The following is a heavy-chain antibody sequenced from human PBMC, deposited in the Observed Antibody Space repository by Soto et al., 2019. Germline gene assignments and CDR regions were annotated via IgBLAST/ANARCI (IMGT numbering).Heavy chain of an antibody. V-gene: IGHV4-59*01. CDR2: IYYSGRT. D-gene: IGHD3-16*02. Sequence: QVQLQESGPGLVKTSETLSLTCTVSGGSISDYQWNWLRQSPGKGLEWIGYIYYSGRTNYNPSLKSRLTISLDTSTKQVSLSLRSVTAADTAVYYCARMRGLGELSPYFDYWGQGPLVTVSS. CDR3: ARMRGLGELSPYFDY. CDR1: GGSISDYQ. J-gene: IGHJ4*02.